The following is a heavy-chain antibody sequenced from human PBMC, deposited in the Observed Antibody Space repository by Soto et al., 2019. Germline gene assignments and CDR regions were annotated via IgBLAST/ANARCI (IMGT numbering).Heavy chain of an antibody. D-gene: IGHD1-26*01. J-gene: IGHJ4*02. CDR2: ITGSRGRT. Sequence: GGSLRLSCAASGFTFSDYSMHWVRQAPGKGLEWVSVITGSRGRTYYADSVKGRFTISRDNSKNTLYLQMNSLRAEDTAVYYCAKDLYSGSSHPDYWGQGTLVTVSS. V-gene: IGHV3-23*01. CDR3: AKDLYSGSSHPDY. CDR1: GFTFSDYS.